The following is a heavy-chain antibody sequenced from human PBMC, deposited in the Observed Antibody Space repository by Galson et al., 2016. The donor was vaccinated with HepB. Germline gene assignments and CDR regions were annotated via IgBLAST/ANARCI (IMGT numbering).Heavy chain of an antibody. CDR2: IKEDGSEK. J-gene: IGHJ6*02. CDR1: GLTFSRYW. CDR3: TRPCHLDCFYGVGV. Sequence: SLRLSCATSGLTFSRYWMSWVRQAPGKGLEWVANIKEDGSEKYYVASVKGRFTISRDNAKNSMYLQMNSLRAEDTAVYYCTRPCHLDCFYGVGVWGQGTTVSVSS. D-gene: IGHD2-8*01. V-gene: IGHV3-7*03.